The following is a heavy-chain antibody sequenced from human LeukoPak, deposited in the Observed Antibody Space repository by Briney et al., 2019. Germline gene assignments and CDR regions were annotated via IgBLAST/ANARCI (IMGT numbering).Heavy chain of an antibody. Sequence: PSETLSLTCTVSGGSISSHYWSWIRQPPGKGLEWIGDIYYSGSTNYNPSPKSRVTISVDTSKNQFSLKLSSVSAADTGVYYCARFGWYFDLWGGGTVVTDSS. J-gene: IGHJ2*01. CDR2: IYYSGST. CDR1: GGSISSHY. V-gene: IGHV4-59*11. D-gene: IGHD3-16*01. CDR3: ARFGWYFDL.